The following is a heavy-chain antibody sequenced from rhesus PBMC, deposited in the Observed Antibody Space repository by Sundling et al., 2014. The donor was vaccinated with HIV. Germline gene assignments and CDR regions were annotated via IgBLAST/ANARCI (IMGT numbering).Heavy chain of an antibody. D-gene: IGHD3-28*01. CDR1: GVSISSYW. V-gene: IGHV4-80*01. J-gene: IGHJ4*01. Sequence: QVQLQESGPGLVKPSETLSLTCTVSGVSISSYWWNWIRQPPGKGLEWIGEINGNSGSTNYNPSLKSRVTISGDTSNIQFSLKLRSVTAADTAVYYCAMGGTYYSDTGRLDYWGQGVLVTVSS. CDR3: AMGGTYYSDTGRLDY. CDR2: INGNSGST.